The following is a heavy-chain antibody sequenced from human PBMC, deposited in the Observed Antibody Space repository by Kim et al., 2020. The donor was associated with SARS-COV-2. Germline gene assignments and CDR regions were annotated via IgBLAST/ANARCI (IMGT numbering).Heavy chain of an antibody. Sequence: GGSLRLSCAASGFTFSDYYMSWIRQAPGKGLEWVSYISSSIDYTNYADSLKGRFTISRDNAKNSLYLQMNSLIADDTAVYYCARVSLGSSSWYYFDYWG. J-gene: IGHJ4*01. D-gene: IGHD6-13*01. V-gene: IGHV3-11*05. CDR3: ARVSLGSSSWYYFDY. CDR1: GFTFSDYY. CDR2: ISSSIDYT.